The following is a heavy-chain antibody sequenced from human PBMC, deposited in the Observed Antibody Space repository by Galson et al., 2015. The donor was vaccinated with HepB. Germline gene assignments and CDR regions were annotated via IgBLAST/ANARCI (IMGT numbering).Heavy chain of an antibody. CDR3: ASPGYDYYDSSGDAFDI. J-gene: IGHJ3*02. Sequence: SVKVSCKASGGTFSSYAISWVRQAPGQGLEWMGGIIPIFGTANYAQKFQGRVTITADESTSTAYMELSSLRSEDTAVYYCASPGYDYYDSSGDAFDIWGQGTMVTVSS. CDR2: IIPIFGTA. V-gene: IGHV1-69*13. D-gene: IGHD3-22*01. CDR1: GGTFSSYA.